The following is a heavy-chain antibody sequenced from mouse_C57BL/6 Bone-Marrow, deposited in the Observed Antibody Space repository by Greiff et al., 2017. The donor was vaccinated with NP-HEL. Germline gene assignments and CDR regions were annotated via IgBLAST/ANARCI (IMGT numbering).Heavy chain of an antibody. CDR1: GYTFTDYN. J-gene: IGHJ2*01. CDR2: INPNNGGT. Sequence: EVQLQQSGPELVKPGASVTMSCKASGYTFTDYNMHWVKQSHGTSLEWIGYINPNNGGTSYNQKFKGKATLTVNKSSSTAYMELRSLTSEDSAVYYCARSAASQALYYFDYWGQGTTLTGSS. D-gene: IGHD3-2*02. V-gene: IGHV1-22*01. CDR3: ARSAASQALYYFDY.